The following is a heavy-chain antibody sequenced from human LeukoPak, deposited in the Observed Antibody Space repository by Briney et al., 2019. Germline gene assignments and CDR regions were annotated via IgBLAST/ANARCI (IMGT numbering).Heavy chain of an antibody. J-gene: IGHJ4*02. V-gene: IGHV4-61*02. Sequence: SQTLSLTCTVSGGSISSGNFYWSWIRQPAGKGLEWIGRIYSSGSTNYNPSLKSRVTISVDTSKSQFSLKLSSVTAADTAVYYCARALQWLPFDYWGQGTLVTVSS. CDR2: IYSSGST. CDR1: GGSISSGNFY. D-gene: IGHD5-12*01. CDR3: ARALQWLPFDY.